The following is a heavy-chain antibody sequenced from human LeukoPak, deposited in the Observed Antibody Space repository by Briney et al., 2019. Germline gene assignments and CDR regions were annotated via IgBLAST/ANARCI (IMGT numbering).Heavy chain of an antibody. V-gene: IGHV3-49*03. D-gene: IGHD6-13*01. Sequence: GRSLRLSCTASGFTFGDYAMSWFRQAPGKGLEWVGFIRSKAYGGTTEYAASVKGRFTISRDDSKSIAYLQMNSLKTEDTAVYYCTRGQYSSSWQVGRYYYYYMDVWGKGTTVTVSS. CDR3: TRGQYSSSWQVGRYYYYYMDV. J-gene: IGHJ6*03. CDR2: IRSKAYGGTT. CDR1: GFTFGDYA.